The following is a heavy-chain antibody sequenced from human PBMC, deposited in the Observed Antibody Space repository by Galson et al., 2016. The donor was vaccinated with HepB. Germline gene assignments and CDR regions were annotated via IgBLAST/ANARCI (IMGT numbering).Heavy chain of an antibody. CDR3: VNLGFCFGGDYYSYMDV. D-gene: IGHD2-8*02. Sequence: SLRLSCAASGFTFSNYAMHWVRQAPGKGLEYVSGITSNGRSTYNADSVKDRFTVSRDSSKNTLYLQMSSLRPEDTAVYYCVNLGFCFGGDYYSYMDVWAKGPRSPSP. J-gene: IGHJ6*03. CDR2: ITSNGRST. CDR1: GFTFSNYA. V-gene: IGHV3-64D*06.